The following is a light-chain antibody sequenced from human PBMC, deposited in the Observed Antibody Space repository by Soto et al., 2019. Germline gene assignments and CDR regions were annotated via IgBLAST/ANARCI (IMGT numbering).Light chain of an antibody. J-gene: IGKJ2*01. CDR2: GAS. CDR3: HQFGSSPLAFT. CDR1: QSVSTRY. V-gene: IGKV3-20*01. Sequence: ESMLTQSPGTLSLSPGERATLSCRASQSVSTRYLAWYQQKPDQAPSLLIYGASISAAGIPDRFSGRGSGTDFTLTISRLEPEDLAVYYCHQFGSSPLAFTFGQGTKLEI.